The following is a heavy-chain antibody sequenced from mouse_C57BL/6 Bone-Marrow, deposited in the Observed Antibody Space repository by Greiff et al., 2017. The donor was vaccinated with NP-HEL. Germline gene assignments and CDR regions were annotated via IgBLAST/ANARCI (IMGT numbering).Heavy chain of an antibody. CDR3: ARWITTVVPFAY. V-gene: IGHV1-55*01. J-gene: IGHJ3*01. Sequence: QVHVKQSGAELVKPGASVKMSCKASGYTFTSYWITWVKQRPGQGLEWIGDIYPGSGSTNYNEKFKSKATLTVDTSSSTAYMQLSSLTSEDSAVYYCARWITTVVPFAYWGQGTLVTVSA. CDR1: GYTFTSYW. CDR2: IYPGSGST. D-gene: IGHD1-1*01.